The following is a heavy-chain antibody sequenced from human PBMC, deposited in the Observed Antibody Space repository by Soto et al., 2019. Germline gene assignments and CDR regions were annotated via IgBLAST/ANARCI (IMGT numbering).Heavy chain of an antibody. D-gene: IGHD3-22*01. J-gene: IGHJ5*02. CDR2: TFPSDSDT. CDR1: GYKFTSYW. CDR3: ARKDESGYFNWFDP. V-gene: IGHV5-51*01. Sequence: RGESLKISCRTSGYKFTSYWIAWVRQMPGKGLEWMGITFPSDSDTRYSPSFQGQVTISADRSTSTVFPQWASLEASDTAVYFCARKDESGYFNWFDPWGQGTLVTVSS.